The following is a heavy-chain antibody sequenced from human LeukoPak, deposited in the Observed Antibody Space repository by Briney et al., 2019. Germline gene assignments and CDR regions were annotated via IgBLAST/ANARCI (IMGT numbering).Heavy chain of an antibody. CDR2: ISSSSSTI. V-gene: IGHV3-48*04. D-gene: IGHD2-2*01. CDR3: ARDKSFEGYCSSTSCLRYYYYGMDV. J-gene: IGHJ6*02. Sequence: GGSLRLSCAASGFTFSSYSMNWVRQAPGKGLEWVSYISSSSSTIYSADSVKGRFTISRDNAKNSLYLQMNSLRAEDAAVYYCARDKSFEGYCSSTSCLRYYYYGMDVWGQGTTVTVSS. CDR1: GFTFSSYS.